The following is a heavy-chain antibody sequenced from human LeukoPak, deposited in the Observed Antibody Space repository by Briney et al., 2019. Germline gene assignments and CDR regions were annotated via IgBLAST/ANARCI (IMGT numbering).Heavy chain of an antibody. CDR2: MKQDGSEK. J-gene: IGHJ6*02. V-gene: IGHV3-7*04. CDR3: VRAMDV. Sequence: PGGSLRLSCVASGSAFSSYWMSWIRQAPGKGLEWVANMKQDGSEKYYVDQVKGRFTISRDNAKNSVYLQMNSLRAEDTAVYYCVRAMDVWGQGTTVTVSS. CDR1: GSAFSSYW.